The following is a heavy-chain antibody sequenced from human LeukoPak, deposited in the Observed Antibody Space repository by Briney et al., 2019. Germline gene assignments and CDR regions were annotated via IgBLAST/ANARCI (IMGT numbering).Heavy chain of an antibody. J-gene: IGHJ4*02. CDR3: ARAPMVRGVTPLGRPSYFDY. Sequence: SETLSPTCTVSGGSISTTAYYWSWIRQPAGKGLEWIGRIYTSGSTNYNPSLKSRVTMSVDTSKNQFSLKLSSVTAADTAVYYCARAPMVRGVTPLGRPSYFDYWGQGTLVTVSS. V-gene: IGHV4-4*07. CDR2: IYTSGST. CDR1: GGSISTTAYY. D-gene: IGHD3-10*01.